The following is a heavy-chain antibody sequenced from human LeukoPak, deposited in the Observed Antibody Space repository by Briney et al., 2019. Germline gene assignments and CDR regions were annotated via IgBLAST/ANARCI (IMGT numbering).Heavy chain of an antibody. Sequence: GGSLRLSCAASGFTFDDYTMHWVRQAPGKGLEWVSLISWDGGSTYYADSVKGRFTISRDNSKNTLYLQMNSLRAEDTAVYYCAKGWGWFGSPLDYWGQGTLVTVSS. D-gene: IGHD3-10*01. J-gene: IGHJ4*02. CDR1: GFTFDDYT. CDR3: AKGWGWFGSPLDY. V-gene: IGHV3-43*01. CDR2: ISWDGGST.